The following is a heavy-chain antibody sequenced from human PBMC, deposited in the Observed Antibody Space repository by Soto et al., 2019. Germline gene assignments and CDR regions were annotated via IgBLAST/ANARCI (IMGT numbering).Heavy chain of an antibody. CDR1: GFTFSSYA. V-gene: IGHV3-23*01. CDR2: ISDSATNT. J-gene: IGHJ4*02. D-gene: IGHD5-12*01. CDR3: AKGGPRDGYKDFDY. Sequence: XGSRRLSCAASGFTFSSYAMSWVRQAPGKGLEWVSSISDSATNTYFADSVKGRFTMSRDNSKDTLYLQMNSLRPEDTAAYYCAKGGPRDGYKDFDYWGQGSPVTVSS.